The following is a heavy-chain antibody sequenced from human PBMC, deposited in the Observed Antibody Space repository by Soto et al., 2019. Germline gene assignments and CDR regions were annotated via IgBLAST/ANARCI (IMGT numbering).Heavy chain of an antibody. J-gene: IGHJ4*02. D-gene: IGHD3-3*01. Sequence: SETLSLTCTVSGGSISSYYWSLIRQPPGKGLEWIGYIYYSGTTNYNPSLKSRVTISVDTSKNQFSLKLSSVTAADPAVYYCARGVGYDPYFDYWGQGTLVTVSS. CDR1: GGSISSYY. V-gene: IGHV4-59*01. CDR2: IYYSGTT. CDR3: ARGVGYDPYFDY.